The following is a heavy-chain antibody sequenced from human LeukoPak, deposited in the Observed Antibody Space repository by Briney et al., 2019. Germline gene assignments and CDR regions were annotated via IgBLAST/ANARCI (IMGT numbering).Heavy chain of an antibody. CDR1: GFNFSNYA. J-gene: IGHJ4*02. Sequence: GGSLRLSCAASGFNFSNYAMSWVRQAPGKGLEWVANIKQDGSEKYYVDSVKGRFTISRDNAKNSLYLQMNSLRAEDTAVYYCARESGNDYVWGSYRYGGGYFDYWGQGTLVTVSS. CDR2: IKQDGSEK. V-gene: IGHV3-7*01. D-gene: IGHD3-16*02. CDR3: ARESGNDYVWGSYRYGGGYFDY.